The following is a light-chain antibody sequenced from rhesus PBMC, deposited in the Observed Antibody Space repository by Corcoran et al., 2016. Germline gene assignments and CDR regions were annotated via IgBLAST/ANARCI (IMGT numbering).Light chain of an antibody. CDR3: QNGYGTPGT. J-gene: IGKJ1*01. CDR1: ENVNNY. V-gene: IGKV1-74*01. CDR2: KAS. Sequence: DIQMTQSPSSLSASVGDRVTITCRASENVNNYLNWYQQKPGKAPKLLIYKASTLQSGVPSRFRGSGSGTDYTFTISSLQPEDVATYYCQNGYGTPGTFGQGTKVEIK.